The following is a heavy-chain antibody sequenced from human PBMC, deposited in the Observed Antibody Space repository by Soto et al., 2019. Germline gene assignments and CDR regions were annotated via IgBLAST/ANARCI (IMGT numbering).Heavy chain of an antibody. CDR3: ASLPRIVGASYGMDV. Sequence: PGESLKISCNGSGYSFTSDWISWVRQMPGKGLEWMGRIDPSDSYTNYSPSFQGHVTISADKSISTAYLQWSSLKASDTAMYYCASLPRIVGASYGMDVWGQGTTVTVSS. CDR1: GYSFTSDW. D-gene: IGHD1-26*01. CDR2: IDPSDSYT. J-gene: IGHJ6*02. V-gene: IGHV5-10-1*01.